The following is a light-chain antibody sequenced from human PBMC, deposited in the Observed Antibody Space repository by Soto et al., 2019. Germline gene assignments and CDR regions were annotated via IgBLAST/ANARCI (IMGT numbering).Light chain of an antibody. CDR3: QQYRDLPQT. V-gene: IGKV3-20*01. CDR1: QSVRSNY. J-gene: IGKJ1*01. Sequence: EIVLTQSPGTLSLSPGGRTTLPLRASQSVRSNYLAWYQQKPGQAPRLLIYNSSTRATGIPDRFSGSGSGTDFTLTISRLEPEDFALYYCQQYRDLPQTFGQGTQVEIK. CDR2: NSS.